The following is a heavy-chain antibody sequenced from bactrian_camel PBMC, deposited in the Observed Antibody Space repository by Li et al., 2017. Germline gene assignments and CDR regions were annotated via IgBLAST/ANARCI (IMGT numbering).Heavy chain of an antibody. D-gene: IGHD4*01. CDR3: AAGPPGAARGGARYMATRYPY. J-gene: IGHJ4*01. Sequence: HVQLVESGGGSVQSGGSLKLSCVASGYTYNGYCKGWFRQVRGKNREVIAQLDVDGQTMYDDAVRGRFTTSRNNAENTMYLHMNILKPEDTAVYRCAAGPPGAARGGARYMATRYPYWGRGTQVTVS. CDR2: LDVDGQT. CDR1: GYTYNGYC. V-gene: IGHV3S53*01.